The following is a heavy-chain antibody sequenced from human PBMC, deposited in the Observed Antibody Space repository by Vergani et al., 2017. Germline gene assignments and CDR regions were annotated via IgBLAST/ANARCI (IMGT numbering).Heavy chain of an antibody. Sequence: QVQLQESGPGLVKPSETLSLTCTVSGGSISSYYWSWIRQPPGKGLEWIGYIYTSGSTNYNPSLKSRVTISVDTSKNQFSLKLRSVTAADTAVYYCAREDPGGEPGGWGQGTLVTVSS. CDR3: AREDPGGEPGG. CDR2: IYTSGST. V-gene: IGHV4-4*08. D-gene: IGHD1-26*01. J-gene: IGHJ4*02. CDR1: GGSISSYY.